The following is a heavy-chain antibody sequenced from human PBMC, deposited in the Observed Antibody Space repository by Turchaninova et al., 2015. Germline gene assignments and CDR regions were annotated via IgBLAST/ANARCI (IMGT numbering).Heavy chain of an antibody. J-gene: IGHJ4*02. CDR3: AKGDF. V-gene: IGHV3-30*02. CDR1: GFIFNTYD. CDR2: IGNERTKKKINE. Sequence: QVQLVESGGGVVQPGGSLRLSWSASGFIFNTYDIHWVRQTPGKGLGWVDFIGNERTKKKINEYYADSVKGRFTISRDNSKNTLYLQMSSLRPEDTALYYCAKGDFWGQGTLVIVSS.